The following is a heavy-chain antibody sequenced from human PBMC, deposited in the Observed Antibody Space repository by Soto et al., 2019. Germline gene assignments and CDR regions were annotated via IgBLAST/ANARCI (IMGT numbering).Heavy chain of an antibody. CDR1: GFSFSTCGVG. V-gene: IGHV2-5*01. CDR3: VSGSFPNWFDP. J-gene: IGHJ5*02. Sequence: QITLKESGPTLVKPTQTLTLTCTFSGFSFSTCGVGVGWIRQPPGKALEWLALIYWNDVNRYSPSLKSRLTITKDTSKNQVVHTMTNMDPVDTSTYYCVSGSFPNWFDPWGQGTLVTVSS. CDR2: IYWNDVN. D-gene: IGHD3-10*01.